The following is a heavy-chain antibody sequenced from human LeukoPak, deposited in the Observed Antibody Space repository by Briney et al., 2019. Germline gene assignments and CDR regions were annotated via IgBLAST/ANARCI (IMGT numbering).Heavy chain of an antibody. D-gene: IGHD3-22*01. Sequence: SETLSLTCAVSGGSLSSNNWWSWVRQPPGKGLEWIGYIYYSGSTNHNPSLKSRVTISVDTSKNQFSLKLSSVTAADTAVYYCARGRYYYDSSGYSFDYWGQGTLVTVSS. CDR1: GGSLSSNNW. CDR3: ARGRYYYDSSGYSFDY. J-gene: IGHJ4*02. V-gene: IGHV4-61*01. CDR2: IYYSGST.